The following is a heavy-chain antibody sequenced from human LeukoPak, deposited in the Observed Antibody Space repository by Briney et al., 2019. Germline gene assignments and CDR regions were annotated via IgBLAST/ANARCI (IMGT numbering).Heavy chain of an antibody. V-gene: IGHV1-69*06. CDR1: GGTFSSYA. J-gene: IGHJ4*02. Sequence: GASVKVSCKTSGGTFSSYAISWVRQAPGPGLEWLGGIIPIFGTANYALKFQDRVTITANKSTSTAYMYLSSLGSDDAAVYYCASAHTTTVAAFDSWGQGTLVTVSS. CDR3: ASAHTTTVAAFDS. CDR2: IIPIFGTA. D-gene: IGHD6-19*01.